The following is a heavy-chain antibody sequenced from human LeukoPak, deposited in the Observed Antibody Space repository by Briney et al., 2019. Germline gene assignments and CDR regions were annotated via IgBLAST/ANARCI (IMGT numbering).Heavy chain of an antibody. CDR1: GYSFTYYA. J-gene: IGHJ4*02. D-gene: IGHD3-10*01. CDR3: ARNNADGEGRFSY. Sequence: ASVKVSCKASGYSFTYYAMNWVRQAPRQGLEWTGWINTNTGNPTYAQGFTGRSVFSLDTSVSTAYLQISSLKAEDTAVYYCARNNADGEGRFSYWGQGTLVTVSS. V-gene: IGHV7-4-1*02. CDR2: INTNTGNP.